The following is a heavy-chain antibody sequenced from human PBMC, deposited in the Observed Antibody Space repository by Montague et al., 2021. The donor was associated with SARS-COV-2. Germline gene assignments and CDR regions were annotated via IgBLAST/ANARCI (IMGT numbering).Heavy chain of an antibody. CDR3: ARDGYSSGWNGLHWFDP. J-gene: IGHJ5*02. Sequence: SETLSLTCTVTGGPISGSSDYWGWIRQSPGKGLEWIASVYYSGNTYYXPSLKSRLTISVDTSKNQFSLKLNSVTAADTAVYYCARDGYSSGWNGLHWFDPWGQGTLVTVSS. CDR1: GGPISGSSDY. D-gene: IGHD6-25*01. V-gene: IGHV4-39*02. CDR2: VYYSGNT.